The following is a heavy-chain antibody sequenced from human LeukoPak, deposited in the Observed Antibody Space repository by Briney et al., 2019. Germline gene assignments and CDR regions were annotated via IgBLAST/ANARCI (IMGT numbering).Heavy chain of an antibody. CDR3: ASHYCSSTSCLDY. V-gene: IGHV4-34*01. J-gene: IGHJ4*02. Sequence: SETLSLTCAVYGGSFSGYYWSWIRQPPGKGLEWIGEINHSGSTNYNPSLKSRVTISVDTSKNQFSLKLSSVTAADTAVYYCASHYCSSTSCLDYWGQGTLVTVSS. CDR1: GGSFSGYY. D-gene: IGHD2-2*01. CDR2: INHSGST.